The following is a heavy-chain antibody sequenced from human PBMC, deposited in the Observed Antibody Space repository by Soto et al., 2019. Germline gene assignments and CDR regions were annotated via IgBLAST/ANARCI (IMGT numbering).Heavy chain of an antibody. CDR2: IIPIVETP. CDR1: GGTFNSYD. CDR3: ARLSRPNYYDTSGFFKDNGFDP. Sequence: QVQLVQSGAEVKKPGSSMKVSCTASGGTFNSYDINWVRQAPGQGLEWMGGIIPIVETPKYAQKFQGRVTITADESTNTVYMELSSLRSEDTAMYYCARLSRPNYYDTSGFFKDNGFDPWGQGTLVTVSS. J-gene: IGHJ5*02. D-gene: IGHD3-22*01. V-gene: IGHV1-69*01.